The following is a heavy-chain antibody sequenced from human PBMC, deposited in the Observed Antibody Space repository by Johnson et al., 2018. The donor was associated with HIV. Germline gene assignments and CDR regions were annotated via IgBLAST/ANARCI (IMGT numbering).Heavy chain of an antibody. J-gene: IGHJ3*02. CDR2: ISYDGSNK. V-gene: IGHV3-30-3*01. CDR1: GFRFSSYA. Sequence: QVQLVESGGGVVQPGRSLRLSCVASGFRFSSYAVHWVRQAPGKGLEWVAVISYDGSNKYYADSVKGRFTISRDNSKNTLYLQMNSLRAEDTAVYYCARYGISFVGATTVKWAFDIWGQGTMVTVSS. CDR3: ARYGISFVGATTVKWAFDI. D-gene: IGHD1-26*01.